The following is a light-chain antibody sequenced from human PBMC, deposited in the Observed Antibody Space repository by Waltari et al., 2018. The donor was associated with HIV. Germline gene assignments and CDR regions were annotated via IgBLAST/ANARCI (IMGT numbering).Light chain of an antibody. J-gene: IGLJ2*01. V-gene: IGLV1-47*01. CDR3: AAWGDDLSGPVL. Sequence: QSVLTQPPSVSAAPGQKVTISCSGSTSNIGNSYVSWYQQLPGTAPKLVIYENNKRPSGVPDRFSGSKSGTSASLAISGLRSEDEADYYCAAWGDDLSGPVLFGGGTKLTVL. CDR1: TSNIGNSY. CDR2: ENN.